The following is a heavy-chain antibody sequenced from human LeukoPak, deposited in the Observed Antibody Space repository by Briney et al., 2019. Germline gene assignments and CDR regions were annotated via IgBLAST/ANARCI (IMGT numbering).Heavy chain of an antibody. V-gene: IGHV4-59*01. J-gene: IGHJ6*03. CDR1: DDSITMYY. CDR3: ARGRVSSSTWYSTYYYYFYMDV. Sequence: SETLSLTCTVSDDSITMYYWTWIRQPPGKGLEWIGYVDHTGSTKFNPSLNGRVSISRDTSKDLFSLRLRSVTAADTAVYFCARGRVSSSTWYSTYYYYFYMDVWGKGTTVTVSS. D-gene: IGHD4-11*01. CDR2: VDHTGST.